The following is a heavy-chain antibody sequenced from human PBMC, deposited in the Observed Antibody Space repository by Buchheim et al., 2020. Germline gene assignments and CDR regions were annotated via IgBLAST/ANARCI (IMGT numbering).Heavy chain of an antibody. CDR3: ARGTTRDGYNFYFDY. V-gene: IGHV4-39*01. CDR2: IYYSGST. CDR1: GGSISSSSYY. Sequence: QLQLQESGPGLVKPSETLSLTCTVSGGSISSSSYYWGWIRQPPGKGLEWIGSIYYSGSTYYNPSLKSRVTISVDTSKNQFSLKLSSVTAADTAVYYCARGTTRDGYNFYFDYWGQGTL. D-gene: IGHD5-24*01. J-gene: IGHJ4*02.